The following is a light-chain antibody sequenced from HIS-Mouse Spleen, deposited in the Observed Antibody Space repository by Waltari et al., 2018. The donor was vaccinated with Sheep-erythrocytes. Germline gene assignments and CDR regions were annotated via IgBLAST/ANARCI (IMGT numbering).Light chain of an antibody. CDR1: SSDVGSYNL. V-gene: IGLV2-23*01. Sequence: QSALTQPASVSGSPGQSITISCTGTSSDVGSYNLVSWYQQHPGKAPKLMIHEGSNRPAGVPNRFSGSKSGNTASLTISGLQAEDEADYYCCSYAGSSTPWVFGGGTKLTVL. CDR3: CSYAGSSTPWV. J-gene: IGLJ3*02. CDR2: EGS.